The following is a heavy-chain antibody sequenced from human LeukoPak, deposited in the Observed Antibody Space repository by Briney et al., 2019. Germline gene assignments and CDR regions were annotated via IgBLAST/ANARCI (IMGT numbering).Heavy chain of an antibody. CDR2: IYYSGST. CDR3: ARLSGRYDSSGYYSGFDP. CDR1: GGSISSYY. J-gene: IGHJ5*02. V-gene: IGHV4-59*01. D-gene: IGHD3-22*01. Sequence: SETLSLTCTVSGGSISSYYWSWIRQPPGKGLEWIGYIYYSGSTSYNPSLKSRVTISVDTSKNQFSLKLSSVTAADTAVYYCARLSGRYDSSGYYSGFDPWGQGTLVTVSS.